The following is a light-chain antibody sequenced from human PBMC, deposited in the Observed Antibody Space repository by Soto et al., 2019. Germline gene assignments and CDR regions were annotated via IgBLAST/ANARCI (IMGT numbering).Light chain of an antibody. CDR2: GAS. CDR3: QQYGSSPWT. J-gene: IGKJ1*01. V-gene: IGKV3-20*01. CDR1: QRVGSY. Sequence: PGERATLSCRASQRVGSYLTWFQQKPGQAPTILIHGASSRATGIPDRFSGSGSGTDFTLTISRLEPEDFALYYCQQYGSSPWTFGQGTKVEIK.